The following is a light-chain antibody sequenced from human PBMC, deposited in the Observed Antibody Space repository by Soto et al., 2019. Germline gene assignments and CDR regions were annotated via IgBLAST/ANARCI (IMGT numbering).Light chain of an antibody. CDR1: SSNIGAGYD. CDR3: QSYDSSLSGYVV. Sequence: QSVLTQPPSVSGAPGQRVTISSTGSSSNIGAGYDVHWYQQLPGTAPKLLIYGNSNRPSGVPDRFSGPKSGTSASLAITGLQAEDEADYYCQSYDSSLSGYVVFGGGTKLTVL. CDR2: GNS. J-gene: IGLJ2*01. V-gene: IGLV1-40*01.